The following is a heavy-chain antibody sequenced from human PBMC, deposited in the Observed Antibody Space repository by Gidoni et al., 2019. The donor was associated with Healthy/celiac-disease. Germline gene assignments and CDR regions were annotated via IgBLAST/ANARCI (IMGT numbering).Heavy chain of an antibody. Sequence: QVTWKESGPVLVKPTETLTLTCTVSGFSLSNARMGVSWIRQPPGKAREWLAHIFSNDEKSYSTSRKSRLTISKDPSKSQVVLTMTNMDPVDTATYYCARIWGSGWHIDYWGQGTLVTVSS. CDR3: ARIWGSGWHIDY. CDR1: GFSLSNARMG. V-gene: IGHV2-26*01. D-gene: IGHD6-19*01. CDR2: IFSNDEK. J-gene: IGHJ4*02.